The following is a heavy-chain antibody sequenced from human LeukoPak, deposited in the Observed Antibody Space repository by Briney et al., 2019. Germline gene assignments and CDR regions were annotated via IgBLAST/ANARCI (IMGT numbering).Heavy chain of an antibody. D-gene: IGHD3-10*01. V-gene: IGHV3-21*01. J-gene: IGHJ4*02. CDR1: GFTFSSYS. CDR2: ISSSSSYI. Sequence: GGSLRLSCAASGFTFSSYSMNWVRQAPGKGLEWVSSISSSSSYIYYADSVKGRFTISRDNAKNSLYLQMNSLRAEDTAVYYCARDSGYYYGSGYDYWGQGTLVTVSS. CDR3: ARDSGYYYGSGYDY.